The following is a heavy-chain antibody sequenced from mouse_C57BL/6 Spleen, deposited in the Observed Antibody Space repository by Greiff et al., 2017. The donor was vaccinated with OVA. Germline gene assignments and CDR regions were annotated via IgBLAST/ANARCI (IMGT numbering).Heavy chain of an antibody. CDR1: GYSITSGYY. Sequence: EVQRVESGPGLVKPSQSLSLTCSVTGYSITSGYYWNWIRQFPGNKLEWMGYISYDGSNNYNPSLKNRISITRDTSKNQFFLKLNSVTTEDTATYYCARDGNGLYDGYFEADWGQGTLVTVSA. CDR3: ARDGNGLYDGYFEAD. J-gene: IGHJ3*01. CDR2: ISYDGSN. V-gene: IGHV3-6*01. D-gene: IGHD2-3*01.